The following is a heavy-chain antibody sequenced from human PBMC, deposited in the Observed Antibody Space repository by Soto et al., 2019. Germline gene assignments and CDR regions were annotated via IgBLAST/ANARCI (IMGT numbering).Heavy chain of an antibody. D-gene: IGHD2-15*01. Sequence: EVQLVESGGGLVRPGGSLRLSCAASGFTFSSYWMHWVRQAPGKGLVWVSRINSDGSSTSYADSVKGRFTIPRDNAKNTLYLQMNSLRAEDTAVYYCVRTSLVVAAATREDYWGQGTLVTVSS. CDR2: INSDGSST. J-gene: IGHJ4*02. CDR3: VRTSLVVAAATREDY. V-gene: IGHV3-74*01. CDR1: GFTFSSYW.